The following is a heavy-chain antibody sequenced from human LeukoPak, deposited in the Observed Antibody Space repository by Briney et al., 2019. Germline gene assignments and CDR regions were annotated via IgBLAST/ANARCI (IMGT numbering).Heavy chain of an antibody. V-gene: IGHV4-34*01. Sequence: PSETLSLTCAVYGGSFSGYYWSWIRQPPGKGLEWIGETNHSGSTNYNPSLKSRVTISVDTSKNQFSLKLSSVTAADTAVYYCALIPGGATVVTPGYYFDYWGQGTLVTVSS. D-gene: IGHD4-23*01. CDR2: TNHSGST. CDR1: GGSFSGYY. J-gene: IGHJ4*02. CDR3: ALIPGGATVVTPGYYFDY.